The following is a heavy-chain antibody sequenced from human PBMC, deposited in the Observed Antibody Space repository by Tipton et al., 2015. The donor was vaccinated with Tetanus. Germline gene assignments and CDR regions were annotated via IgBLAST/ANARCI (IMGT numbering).Heavy chain of an antibody. CDR1: GGSMSGSGHY. CDR2: ISYSGRT. V-gene: IGHV4-39*02. Sequence: TLSLTCIVSGGSMSGSGHYGAWVRQSPGKGLEWIGSISYSGRTYYSPSLKSRVNMSVDTSKKDFSVRLGSVTAADTAVYYCARLREIVSRSGWAFDYWGQGTRVTVST. CDR3: ARLREIVSRSGWAFDY. J-gene: IGHJ4*02. D-gene: IGHD3-10*01.